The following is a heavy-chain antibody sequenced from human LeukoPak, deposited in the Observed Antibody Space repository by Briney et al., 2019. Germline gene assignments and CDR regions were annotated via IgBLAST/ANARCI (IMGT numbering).Heavy chain of an antibody. V-gene: IGHV3-30*18. Sequence: PGGSLRLSCAASGFTFSESWMSWVRQAPGKGLEWVAVISYDGSNKYYADSVKGRFTISRDNSKNTLYLQMNSLRAEDTAVYYCAKEKWGVAVAGPFDYWGQGTLVTVSS. CDR1: GFTFSESW. CDR3: AKEKWGVAVAGPFDY. D-gene: IGHD6-19*01. CDR2: ISYDGSNK. J-gene: IGHJ4*02.